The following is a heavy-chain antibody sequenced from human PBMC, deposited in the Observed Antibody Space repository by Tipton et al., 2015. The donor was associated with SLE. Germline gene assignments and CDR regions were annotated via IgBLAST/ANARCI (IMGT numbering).Heavy chain of an antibody. CDR2: ISYDGSNK. V-gene: IGHV3-30*03. J-gene: IGHJ3*02. CDR3: AREGGYDAFDI. D-gene: IGHD3-16*01. CDR1: GFTFSSYS. Sequence: SLRLSCAASGFTFSSYSMNWVRQAPGKGLEWVAVISYDGSNKYYADSVKGRFTISRDNSKNTLYLQMNSLRAEDTAVYYCAREGGYDAFDIWGQGTMVTVSS.